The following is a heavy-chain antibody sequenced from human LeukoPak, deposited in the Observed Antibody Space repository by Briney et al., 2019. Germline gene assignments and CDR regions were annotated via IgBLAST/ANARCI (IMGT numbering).Heavy chain of an antibody. V-gene: IGHV4-34*01. J-gene: IGHJ4*02. CDR2: INHSGST. D-gene: IGHD4-17*01. Sequence: SETLSLTCAVYGGSFSGYYWSWIRQPPGKGLEWIGEINHSGSTNYNPSLKSRVTMSVDTSKNQFSLKLSSVTAADTAVYYCARVFYGDYESLYYFDYWGQGTLVTVSS. CDR3: ARVFYGDYESLYYFDY. CDR1: GGSFSGYY.